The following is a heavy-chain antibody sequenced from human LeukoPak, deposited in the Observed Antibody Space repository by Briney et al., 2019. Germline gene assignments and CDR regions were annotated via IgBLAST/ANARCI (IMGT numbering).Heavy chain of an antibody. CDR3: ARDGSSWYHGWFDP. J-gene: IGHJ5*02. V-gene: IGHV4-59*01. CDR1: GGSISSYY. Sequence: SETLSLTCTPSGGSISSYYWSWIRQPPGKGLEWIGYIYYSGSTNYNPSLKSRVTISVDTSKNQFSLKLSSVTAADTAVYYCARDGSSWYHGWFDPWGQGTLVTVSS. D-gene: IGHD6-13*01. CDR2: IYYSGST.